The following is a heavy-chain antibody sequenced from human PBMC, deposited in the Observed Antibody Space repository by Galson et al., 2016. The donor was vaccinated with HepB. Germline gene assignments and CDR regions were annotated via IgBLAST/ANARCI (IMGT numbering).Heavy chain of an antibody. CDR2: ISAYSGNT. CDR3: ARDTYCTSTSSCYLPDAFDI. CDR1: GYTFTSYG. V-gene: IGHV1-18*04. J-gene: IGHJ3*02. D-gene: IGHD2-2*01. Sequence: SVKVSCKASGYTFTSYGFSWVRQAPGQGLEWMEWISAYSGNTNYAQKVQGRVTMTTDTSTSTAYMELRSLRSDDTAVYYCARDTYCTSTSSCYLPDAFDIWGQGTMVTVSS.